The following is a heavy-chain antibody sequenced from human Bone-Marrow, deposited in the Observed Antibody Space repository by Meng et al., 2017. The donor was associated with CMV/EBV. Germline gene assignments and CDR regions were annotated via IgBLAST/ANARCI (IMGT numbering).Heavy chain of an antibody. D-gene: IGHD3-16*01. J-gene: IGHJ4*02. CDR3: ARVGSSNLDY. CDR1: GFTFSSYE. Sequence: GESLKISCAASGFTFSSYEMNWVRQAPGKGLEWVSYISSSGSTIYYADSVKGRFTISRDNAKNSVSLLMNSLRAEDTAVYYCARVGSSNLDYWGQGTLVTVSS. V-gene: IGHV3-48*03. CDR2: ISSSGSTI.